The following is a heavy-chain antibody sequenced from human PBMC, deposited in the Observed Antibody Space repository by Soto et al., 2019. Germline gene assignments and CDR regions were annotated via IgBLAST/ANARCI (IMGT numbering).Heavy chain of an antibody. Sequence: QVQLVESGGGVVQPGRSLRLSCAASGFTFSSYGMHWVRQAPGKGLEWVAVISYDGSNKYYADSVKGRFTISRDNSKNTLYLQMNSLRAEDTAVYYCAKDQDDILTGDDYCFVYWGQGTLVTVSS. CDR2: ISYDGSNK. V-gene: IGHV3-30*18. CDR1: GFTFSSYG. D-gene: IGHD3-9*01. CDR3: AKDQDDILTGDDYCFVY. J-gene: IGHJ4*02.